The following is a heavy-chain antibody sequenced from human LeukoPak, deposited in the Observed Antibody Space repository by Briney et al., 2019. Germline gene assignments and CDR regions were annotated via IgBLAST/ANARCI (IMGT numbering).Heavy chain of an antibody. Sequence: NPSETLSLTCTVSGGSIRSGSYYWSWIRQPPGKGLEWIGEINHSGSTNYNPSLKSRVTISVDTSKNQFSLKLSSVTAADTAVYYCARHNRYYDSSGFVHYYYYYYMDVWGKGTTVTISS. CDR1: GGSIRSGSYY. D-gene: IGHD3-22*01. CDR2: INHSGST. CDR3: ARHNRYYDSSGFVHYYYYYYMDV. J-gene: IGHJ6*03. V-gene: IGHV4-39*01.